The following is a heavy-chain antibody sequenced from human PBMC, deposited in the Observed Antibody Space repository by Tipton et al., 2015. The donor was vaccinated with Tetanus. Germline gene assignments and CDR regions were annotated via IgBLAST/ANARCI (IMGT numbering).Heavy chain of an antibody. CDR1: SGSIGTYY. CDR3: ARGSAQYYNDHSLTY. D-gene: IGHD5-24*01. V-gene: IGHV4-59*01. CDR2: VFYSGST. J-gene: IGHJ4*02. Sequence: TLSLTCTVSSGSIGTYYWTWIRQPPGKGLEWMGYVFYSGSTKYNPSLKSRLTMSVDASKNQFSLKLSSVTAADTAVYYRARGSAQYYNDHSLTYWGQGTLVTVSS.